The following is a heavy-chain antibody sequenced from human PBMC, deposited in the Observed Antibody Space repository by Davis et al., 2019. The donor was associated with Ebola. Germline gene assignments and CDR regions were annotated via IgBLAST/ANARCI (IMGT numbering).Heavy chain of an antibody. D-gene: IGHD3-9*01. CDR2: IHDSGST. Sequence: PSETLSLTCNVSGAAINSYYCSWVRQPPGKGLEWMGYIHDSGSTNYNPSLKSRATISVDTSKNQFSLKLSSVTSADTAVYFCAREFEYFDYWGQGTLVTVSS. CDR3: AREFEYFDY. CDR1: GAAINSYY. J-gene: IGHJ4*02. V-gene: IGHV4-59*01.